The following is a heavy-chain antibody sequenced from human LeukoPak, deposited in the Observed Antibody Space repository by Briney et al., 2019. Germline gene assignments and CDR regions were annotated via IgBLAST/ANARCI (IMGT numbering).Heavy chain of an antibody. CDR1: GFTFSDYY. D-gene: IGHD6-6*01. CDR3: ARDGPEYSSTSGYHYGMDV. CDR2: ISSSGSTI. J-gene: IGHJ6*02. V-gene: IGHV3-11*04. Sequence: GGSLRLSCAASGFTFSDYYMSWIRQAPGKGLEWVSYISSSGSTIYYADSVKGRFTISRDNSKNTLYLQINSLRPEDTAVYYCARDGPEYSSTSGYHYGMDVWGQGTTVTVSS.